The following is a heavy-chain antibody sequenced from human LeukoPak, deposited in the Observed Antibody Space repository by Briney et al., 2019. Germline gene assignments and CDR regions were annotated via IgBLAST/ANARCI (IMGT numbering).Heavy chain of an antibody. Sequence: PGGSLRLSCAASGFTFSNYAMIWVRQAPGKGLEWVSIISGSGDSTSYADSVKGRFTIPRDNSKNTLYLQLNSLRAEDSAVYYCARDSHASAYVYWGQGTLVTVSS. V-gene: IGHV3-23*01. CDR2: ISGSGDST. D-gene: IGHD3-22*01. J-gene: IGHJ4*02. CDR1: GFTFSNYA. CDR3: ARDSHASAYVY.